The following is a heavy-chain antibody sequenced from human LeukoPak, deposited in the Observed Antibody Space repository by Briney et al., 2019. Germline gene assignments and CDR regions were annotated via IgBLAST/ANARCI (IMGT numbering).Heavy chain of an antibody. Sequence: SETLSLTCTVSGGSISSGGYYWSWIRQPPGKGLEWIGYIYHSGSTYYNPSLKSRVTISVDRSKNQFSLKLNSVTAADTAVHYCATVTAAGFFDSWGQGTLVTVSS. CDR1: GGSISSGGYY. V-gene: IGHV4-30-2*01. J-gene: IGHJ4*02. CDR3: ATVTAAGFFDS. D-gene: IGHD6-13*01. CDR2: IYHSGST.